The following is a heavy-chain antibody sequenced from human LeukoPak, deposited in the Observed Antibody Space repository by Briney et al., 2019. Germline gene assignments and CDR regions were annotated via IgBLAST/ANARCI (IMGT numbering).Heavy chain of an antibody. Sequence: GGSLRLSCAASGFTLSSNNMNWVRQAPGKGLEWVSYISSSSSTIYYADSVKGRFTISRDNAKNSLYLQMNSLRDEDTAVYYCARDQEYGWVPGVGYWGQGTLVTVSS. CDR2: ISSSSSTI. CDR3: ARDQEYGWVPGVGY. D-gene: IGHD2-8*02. J-gene: IGHJ4*01. V-gene: IGHV3-48*02. CDR1: GFTLSSNN.